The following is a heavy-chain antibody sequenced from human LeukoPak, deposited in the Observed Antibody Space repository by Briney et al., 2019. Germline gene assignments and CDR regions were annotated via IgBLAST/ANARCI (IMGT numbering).Heavy chain of an antibody. V-gene: IGHV3-21*01. J-gene: IGHJ4*02. D-gene: IGHD3-22*01. CDR3: ARDRVLYYYDSSGYYYFDY. CDR2: ISSSSSYI. CDR1: GFTFSSYS. Sequence: GGSLRLSCAASGFTFSSYSMNWVRQAPGKGLEWVSSISSSSSYIYYADSVKGRFTISRDNAKNSLYLQMNSLRAEDTAVYYCARDRVLYYYDSSGYYYFDYWGQGTLVTVSS.